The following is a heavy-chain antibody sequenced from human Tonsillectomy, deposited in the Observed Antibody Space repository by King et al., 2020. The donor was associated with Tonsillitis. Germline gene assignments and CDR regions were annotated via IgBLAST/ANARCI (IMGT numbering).Heavy chain of an antibody. Sequence: EQLVQSGGGLVKPGGSLRLSCAASGFSFSDYTMNWVRQAPGKGLEWVSSISSGGDFIKYADSVQGRFTISRDNAKNSLYLQMNSLRAEDTAFYYCASVFIIPVGGVAATDYWGQGTLVTVSS. D-gene: IGHD3-16*01. CDR1: GFSFSDYT. CDR3: ASVFIIPVGGVAATDY. V-gene: IGHV3-21*01. J-gene: IGHJ4*02. CDR2: ISSGGDFI.